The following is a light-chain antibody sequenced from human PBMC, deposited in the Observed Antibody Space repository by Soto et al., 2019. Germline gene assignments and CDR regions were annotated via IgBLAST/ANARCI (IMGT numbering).Light chain of an antibody. V-gene: IGKV3-11*01. CDR1: QSVGSY. J-gene: IGKJ4*01. CDR3: QQRVTYPLT. CDR2: AAS. Sequence: PGERATLSCRASQSVGSYLAWYQQKPGQAPRLLIYAASNRATGIPARFSGSGSGTDFILTISSLEPEDFALYYCQQRVTYPLTFGGGTKVESK.